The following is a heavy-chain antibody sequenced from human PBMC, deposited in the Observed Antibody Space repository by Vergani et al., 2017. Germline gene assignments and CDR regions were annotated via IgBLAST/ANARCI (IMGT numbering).Heavy chain of an antibody. J-gene: IGHJ5*02. Sequence: QVQLVQSGAEVKKPGASVKVSCKASGYTFTSYGISWVRQAPGQGLEWMGWISAYNGNTNYAQKPQGRVTMTTDTSTSTAYMELRSLSSDDTAVYYCARGGVGHDFWSGYRGYWFDPWGQGTLVTVSS. CDR3: ARGGVGHDFWSGYRGYWFDP. CDR1: GYTFTSYG. V-gene: IGHV1-18*01. CDR2: ISAYNGNT. D-gene: IGHD3-3*01.